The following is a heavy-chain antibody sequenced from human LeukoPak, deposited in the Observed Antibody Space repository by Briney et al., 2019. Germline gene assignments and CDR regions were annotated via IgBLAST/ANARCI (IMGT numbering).Heavy chain of an antibody. J-gene: IGHJ5*02. CDR2: IYYSGST. CDR1: GGSISSGGYY. V-gene: IGHV4-31*03. CDR3: ARAAYVLRFLEWSPNWFDP. D-gene: IGHD3-3*01. Sequence: SETLSLTCTVSGGSISSGGYYWSWIRQHPGKGLEWIGYIYYSGSTYYHPCLKSRVTISVDTSKNQFSLKLSSVTAADTAVYYCARAAYVLRFLEWSPNWFDPWGQGTLVTVSS.